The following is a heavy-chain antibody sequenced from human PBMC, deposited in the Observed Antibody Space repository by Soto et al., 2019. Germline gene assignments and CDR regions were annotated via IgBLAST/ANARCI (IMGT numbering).Heavy chain of an antibody. CDR1: GYTFTGYY. D-gene: IGHD1-26*01. Sequence: GASVKVSCKASGYTFTGYYMHWVRQAPGQGLEWMGWVNPNSGGTKYAQKFQGRVTMTRDTSISTAYMELSRLRSDDTAMYYCARIIVGATGVFDYCGQGTLVTVSS. CDR3: ARIIVGATGVFDY. J-gene: IGHJ4*02. V-gene: IGHV1-2*02. CDR2: VNPNSGGT.